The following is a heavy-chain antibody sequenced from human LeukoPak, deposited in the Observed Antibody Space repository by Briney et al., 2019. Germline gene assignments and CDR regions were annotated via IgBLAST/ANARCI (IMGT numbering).Heavy chain of an antibody. CDR2: TYYRFKWYN. J-gene: IGHJ4*02. D-gene: IGHD6-13*01. V-gene: IGHV6-1*01. CDR3: ARAGYSSSWFDY. CDR1: GDSVSSNSAA. Sequence: SQTLSLTCAISGDSVSSNSAAWNWIRQSPSRGLEWLGRTYYRFKWYNDYAVSVKGRITINPVTPKNQFSLQMNSVTPEDTAVYYCARAGYSSSWFDYWAQGTLVSVSS.